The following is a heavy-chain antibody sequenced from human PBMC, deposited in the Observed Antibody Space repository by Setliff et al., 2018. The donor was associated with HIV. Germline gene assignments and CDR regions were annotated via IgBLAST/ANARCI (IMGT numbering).Heavy chain of an antibody. CDR1: GYSFTTSG. CDR2: INIRSGNT. V-gene: IGHV1-18*01. Sequence: ASVKVPCKASGYSFTTSGVSWVRQAPGQGLEWMGWINIRSGNTNYAQKLQGRVTMTTDTSTSTAYMELSGLRSEDTAVYYCAKDMNRGGYSDSSPHDFWGQGTLVTAPQ. CDR3: AKDMNRGGYSDSSPHDF. J-gene: IGHJ4*02. D-gene: IGHD3-22*01.